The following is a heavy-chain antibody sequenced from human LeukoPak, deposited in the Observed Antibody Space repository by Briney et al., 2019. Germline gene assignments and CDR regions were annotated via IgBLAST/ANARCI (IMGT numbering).Heavy chain of an antibody. V-gene: IGHV3-53*01. Sequence: GGSLRLSCAASGFTVSSNYMSWVRQAPGKGLEWVSVIYSGGSTYYADSVKGRFTISRDNSKNTLYLQMNSLRVEDTAAYYCARGAGSGSLPFDYWGQGTLVTVSS. CDR2: IYSGGST. D-gene: IGHD3-10*01. CDR1: GFTVSSNY. J-gene: IGHJ4*02. CDR3: ARGAGSGSLPFDY.